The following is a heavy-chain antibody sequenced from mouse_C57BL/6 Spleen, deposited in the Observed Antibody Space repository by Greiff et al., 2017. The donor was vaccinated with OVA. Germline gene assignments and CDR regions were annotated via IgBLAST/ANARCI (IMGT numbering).Heavy chain of an antibody. D-gene: IGHD2-2*01. CDR3: ARFIYGYDDYYAMDY. CDR2: IHPNSGST. CDR1: GYTFTSYW. Sequence: QVQLQQPGAELVKPGASVKLSCKASGYTFTSYWMHWVKQRPGQGLEWIGMIHPNSGSTNYNEKFKSKATLTVDKSSSTAYMQLSSLTSEDSAVYYCARFIYGYDDYYAMDYWGQGTSVTVSS. J-gene: IGHJ4*01. V-gene: IGHV1-64*01.